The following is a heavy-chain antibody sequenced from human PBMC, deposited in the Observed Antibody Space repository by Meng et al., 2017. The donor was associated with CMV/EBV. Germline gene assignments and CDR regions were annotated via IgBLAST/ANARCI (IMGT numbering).Heavy chain of an antibody. D-gene: IGHD4-11*01. V-gene: IGHV3-11*04. J-gene: IGHJ6*02. Sequence: GESLKISCAASGFTFSDYYMSWIRQAPGKGLEWVSYISSSGSTIYYADSVKGRFTISRDNAKNSLYLQMNSLRAEDTAVYYCAREDYTENYYYGMDVWGQGTTVTVSS. CDR1: GFTFSDYY. CDR3: AREDYTENYYYGMDV. CDR2: ISSSGSTI.